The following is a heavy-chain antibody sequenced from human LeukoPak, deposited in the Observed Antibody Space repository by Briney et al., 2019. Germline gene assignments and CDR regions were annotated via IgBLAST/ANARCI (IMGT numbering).Heavy chain of an antibody. CDR2: IYYSGST. Sequence: PSETLSLTCTVCGGYISNNYWSWIRQPPGKGLEWIGYIYYSGSTNYNPSLKSRVTISVDTSKNQFSLKLSSVTATDTAVYYCARHPGNDFGDYETDWGQGTLVTVSS. D-gene: IGHD4-17*01. V-gene: IGHV4-59*08. CDR1: GGYISNNY. CDR3: ARHPGNDFGDYETD. J-gene: IGHJ4*02.